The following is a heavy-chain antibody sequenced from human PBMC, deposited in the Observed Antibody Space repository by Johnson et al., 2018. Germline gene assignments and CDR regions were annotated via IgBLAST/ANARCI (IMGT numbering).Heavy chain of an antibody. CDR1: GFTFSNAW. V-gene: IGHV3-15*07. Sequence: VRLVQSGGGLVKPGGSLRLSCAASGFTFSNAWMNWVRQAPGKGLEWVGRIKSKTDGGTTDYAAPVKGKFTISRDDSKNTLYMQMNSLKTEDTPVYYCTTSYYGDAGAFDIWGQGTMVTVSS. D-gene: IGHD4-17*01. CDR2: IKSKTDGGTT. CDR3: TTSYYGDAGAFDI. J-gene: IGHJ3*02.